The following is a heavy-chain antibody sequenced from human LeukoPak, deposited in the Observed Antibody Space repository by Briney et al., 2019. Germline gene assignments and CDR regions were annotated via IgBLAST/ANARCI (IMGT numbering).Heavy chain of an antibody. D-gene: IGHD6-19*01. CDR2: IYPGDSDV. CDR1: GYNFEDYW. V-gene: IGHV5-51*01. Sequence: GESLKISCKTSGYNFEDYWIGWVRQMPGEGLEWMGIIYPGDSDVRYSPSLQGQISISADKSTSVAYLQWNSLKASDRGMYFCARRPPSGSGWYYFDSWGQGTVVTVSS. CDR3: ARRPPSGSGWYYFDS. J-gene: IGHJ4*02.